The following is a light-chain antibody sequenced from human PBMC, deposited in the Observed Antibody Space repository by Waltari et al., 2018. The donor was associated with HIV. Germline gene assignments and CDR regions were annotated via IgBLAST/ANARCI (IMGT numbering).Light chain of an antibody. Sequence: EIVLTQSPATLSLSPGERATLSCRASQSVSSYLAWYQQKPGQAPRLLIYDASNRATGIPPRFSGSGSGTDVTLTISSLEPEDFAVYYCQQRSNWPPVYTFGQGTKLGIK. V-gene: IGKV3-11*01. J-gene: IGKJ2*01. CDR1: QSVSSY. CDR3: QQRSNWPPVYT. CDR2: DAS.